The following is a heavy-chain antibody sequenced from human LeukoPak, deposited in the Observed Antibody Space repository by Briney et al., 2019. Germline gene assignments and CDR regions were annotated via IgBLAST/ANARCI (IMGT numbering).Heavy chain of an antibody. CDR2: INAGNGNT. D-gene: IGHD2-15*01. V-gene: IGHV1-3*03. Sequence: ASVKVSCKASGYTFTSYAMHWVRQSPGQTLEWMGWINAGNGNTKYSQEFQGRVTITRDTSTSTAYMELSSLRSEDTAVYYCAAAESSGGLFDYWGQGTLVTVSS. CDR1: GYTFTSYA. J-gene: IGHJ4*02. CDR3: AAAESSGGLFDY.